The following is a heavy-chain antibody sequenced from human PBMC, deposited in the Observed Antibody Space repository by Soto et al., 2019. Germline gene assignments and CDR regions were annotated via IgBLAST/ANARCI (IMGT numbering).Heavy chain of an antibody. CDR1: GYTFINFF. Sequence: QAQLMQSGGEVKEPGASVKVTCKASGYTFINFFITWVRMAPGQGVEWMGWISANNGITKDAQNFQGRVTLTTDTSTITAYMELRSLGSDDTAVYYCARDEGRVYKSEYYDNWFDPWGQGTLVTVSS. J-gene: IGHJ5*02. CDR3: ARDEGRVYKSEYYDNWFDP. D-gene: IGHD3-10*01. V-gene: IGHV1-18*01. CDR2: ISANNGIT.